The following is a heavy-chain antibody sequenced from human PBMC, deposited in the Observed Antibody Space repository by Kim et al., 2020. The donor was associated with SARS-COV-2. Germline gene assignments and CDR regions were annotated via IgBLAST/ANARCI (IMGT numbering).Heavy chain of an antibody. CDR2: INPNSGGT. CDR3: ARGNYDFWSGIMGPKMGYNGFAP. V-gene: IGHV1-2*02. CDR1: GYTFTGYY. J-gene: IGHJ5*02. D-gene: IGHD3-3*01. Sequence: ASVKVSCKASGYTFTGYYMHWVRQAPGQGLEWMGWINPNSGGTNYAQKFQGRATMTRDTSISTAYMELSRLRSDDTAVYYCARGNYDFWSGIMGPKMGYNGFAPWGQGTLVTVSS.